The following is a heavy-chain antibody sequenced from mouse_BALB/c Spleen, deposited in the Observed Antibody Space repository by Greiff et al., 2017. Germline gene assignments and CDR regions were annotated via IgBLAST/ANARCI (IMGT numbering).Heavy chain of an antibody. V-gene: IGHV1-54*01. CDR2: INPGSGGT. Sequence: QVQLQQSGAELVRPGTSVKVSCKASGYAFTNYLIEWVKQRPGQGLEWIGVINPGSGGTNYNEKFKGKATLTADKSSSTAYMQLSSLTSDDSAVYFCALNWDGRAWFAYWGQGTLVTVSA. D-gene: IGHD4-1*01. CDR3: ALNWDGRAWFAY. CDR1: GYAFTNYL. J-gene: IGHJ3*01.